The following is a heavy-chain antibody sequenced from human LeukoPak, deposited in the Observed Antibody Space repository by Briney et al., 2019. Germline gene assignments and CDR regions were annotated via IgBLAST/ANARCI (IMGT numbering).Heavy chain of an antibody. J-gene: IGHJ3*02. CDR1: GGSFSGYY. CDR3: ARGFGGARDAFDI. V-gene: IGHV4-34*01. Sequence: PSETLSLTCAVYGGSFSGYYWSWIRQPPGKGLEWIGEINHSGSTNYNPSLKSRVTISVDTSKNQFSLKLSSVTAADTAVYYCARGFGGARDAFDIWGQGTMVTVSS. D-gene: IGHD3-16*01. CDR2: INHSGST.